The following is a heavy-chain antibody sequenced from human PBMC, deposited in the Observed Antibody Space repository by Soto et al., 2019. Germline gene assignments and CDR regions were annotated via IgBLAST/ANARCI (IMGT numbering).Heavy chain of an antibody. J-gene: IGHJ4*02. D-gene: IGHD6-19*01. Sequence: VQLLESGGGLVQPGGSLRLSCAASGFPFRDYAMNWVRQAPGEGLEWVSDISGNGDSARYADSVKGRFTVSRDNSRDTLYLQMNSLRVDDTAVYYCGKERRGSGWSVCNFWGQGTLVTVSS. CDR3: GKERRGSGWSVCNF. CDR1: GFPFRDYA. CDR2: ISGNGDSA. V-gene: IGHV3-23*01.